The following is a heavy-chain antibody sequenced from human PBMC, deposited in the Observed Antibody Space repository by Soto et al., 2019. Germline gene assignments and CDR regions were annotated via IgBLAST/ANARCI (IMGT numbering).Heavy chain of an antibody. Sequence: QVQLQESGPGLVKPSQTLSLTCTVSGDSIKSGDSYWTWIRQFPGKGLEWIGQIYYTGTPFYNPSLASRISISADNSRNQFSLSLRSVTAADSAVYYCVGWRDANKNGFWGQGTLVTVSS. CDR1: GDSIKSGDSY. J-gene: IGHJ4*02. V-gene: IGHV4-30-4*01. CDR3: VGWRDANKNGF. D-gene: IGHD2-15*01. CDR2: IYYTGTP.